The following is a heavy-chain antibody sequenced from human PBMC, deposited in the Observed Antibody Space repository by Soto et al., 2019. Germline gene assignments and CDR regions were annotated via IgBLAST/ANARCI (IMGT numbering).Heavy chain of an antibody. Sequence: QVQLVESGGGVVQPGRSLRLSCAASGFTFSSYGMHWVRQAPGKGLEWVAVIWYDGSNKYYADSVKGRFTISRDNSKNTLYLQMSSLRAEDTAVYYCARDGRGPGGGMDVWGQGTTVTVSS. D-gene: IGHD1-1*01. CDR1: GFTFSSYG. CDR3: ARDGRGPGGGMDV. V-gene: IGHV3-33*01. CDR2: IWYDGSNK. J-gene: IGHJ6*02.